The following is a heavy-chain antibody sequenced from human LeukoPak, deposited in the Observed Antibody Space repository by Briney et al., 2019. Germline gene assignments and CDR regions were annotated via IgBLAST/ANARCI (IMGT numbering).Heavy chain of an antibody. D-gene: IGHD3-10*01. Sequence: SETLSLTCTVSGGSLSSGSSYWSWIRQHPGKGLEWIGYIFYTGSTYYNPSLNSRINISVVTSKNQFSLQLSSVTAADTAVYYCARGPYGSFEYWGQGTLVTVSS. CDR1: GGSLSSGSSY. V-gene: IGHV4-31*03. J-gene: IGHJ4*02. CDR3: ARGPYGSFEY. CDR2: IFYTGST.